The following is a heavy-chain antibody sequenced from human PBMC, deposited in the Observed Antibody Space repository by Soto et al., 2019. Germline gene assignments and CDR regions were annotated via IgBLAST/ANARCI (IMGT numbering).Heavy chain of an antibody. CDR2: IWNDGSEK. CDR3: ARDSLGRRYDLDY. V-gene: IGHV3-33*01. J-gene: IGHJ4*02. Sequence: QVQLVESGGGVVQPGRSLRLSCAASGFTFSSYGMHWVRQAPGKGLEWVAVIWNDGSEKYYEDSVKGRFTISRENSKSTLYLQMNSLRDEDAAVYYCARDSLGRRYDLDYWGQGTLVPVSS. D-gene: IGHD5-12*01. CDR1: GFTFSSYG.